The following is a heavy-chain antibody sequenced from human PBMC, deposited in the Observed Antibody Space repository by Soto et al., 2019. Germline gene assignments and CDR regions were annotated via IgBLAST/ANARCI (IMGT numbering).Heavy chain of an antibody. CDR1: GFTFSSYG. D-gene: IGHD1-26*01. CDR3: AKDKALSGSYSPLYDFDY. J-gene: IGHJ4*02. CDR2: ISYDGSNK. Sequence: QVQLVESGGGVVQPGRSLRLSCAASGFTFSSYGMHWVRQAPGKGLEWVAVISYDGSNKYYADSVKGRVTISRDNSKNTLYLPMNSLRAEDRAVYYCAKDKALSGSYSPLYDFDYWCQGTLVTVSS. V-gene: IGHV3-30*18.